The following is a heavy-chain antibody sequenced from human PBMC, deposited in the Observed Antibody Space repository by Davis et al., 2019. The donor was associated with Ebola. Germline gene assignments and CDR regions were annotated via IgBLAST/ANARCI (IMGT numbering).Heavy chain of an antibody. CDR3: AREGFYFYGMDV. V-gene: IGHV3-21*01. J-gene: IGHJ6*02. CDR1: GFSFSSYS. Sequence: GESLKISCAASGFSFSSYSLNWVRQAPGKGLEWVSSISSSNSYIDYADSVKSRLTISRDNSKNLLLLEMSSLRAEDTAVYYCAREGFYFYGMDVWGQGTTVTVSS. D-gene: IGHD2/OR15-2a*01. CDR2: ISSSNSYI.